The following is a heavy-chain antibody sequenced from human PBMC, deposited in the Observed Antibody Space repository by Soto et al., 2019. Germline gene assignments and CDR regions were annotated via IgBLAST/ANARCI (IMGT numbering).Heavy chain of an antibody. CDR3: ARAHYGDYGYGMDV. V-gene: IGHV4-30-2*01. CDR1: GASFGTYY. Sequence: SETLSLTCAVSGASFGTYYWSWIRQPPGKGLEWIGYIYHSGSTYYNPSLKSRVTISVDRSKNQFSLKLSSVTAADTAVYYCARAHYGDYGYGMDVWGQGTTVTVS. D-gene: IGHD4-17*01. J-gene: IGHJ6*02. CDR2: IYHSGST.